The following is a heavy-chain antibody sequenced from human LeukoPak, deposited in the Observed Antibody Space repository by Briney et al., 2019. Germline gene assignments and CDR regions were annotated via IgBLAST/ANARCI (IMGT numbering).Heavy chain of an antibody. D-gene: IGHD6-13*01. CDR3: ASDYSSSWSAEYFQH. CDR2: INPSGGST. V-gene: IGHV1-46*01. CDR1: GYTFTSYY. J-gene: IGHJ1*01. Sequence: ASVEVSCKASGYTFTSYYMHWVRQAPGQGLEWMGIINPSGGSTSYAQKFQGRVTMTRDMSTSTVYMELSSLRSEDTAVYYCASDYSSSWSAEYFQHWGQGTLVTVSS.